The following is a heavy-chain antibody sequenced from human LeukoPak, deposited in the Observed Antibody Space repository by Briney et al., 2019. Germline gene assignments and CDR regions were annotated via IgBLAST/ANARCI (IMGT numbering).Heavy chain of an antibody. V-gene: IGHV3-30*03. CDR3: ASPGSYWNNWFDP. D-gene: IGHD1-26*01. CDR2: ISYDGSNK. CDR1: GFTFSRYN. J-gene: IGHJ5*02. Sequence: GGSLRLSCAVSGFTFSRYNMNWVRQAPGKGLEWVAVISYDGSNKYYADSVKGRFTISRDNSKNTLYLQMNSLRAEDTAVYYCASPGSYWNNWFDPWGQGTLVTVSS.